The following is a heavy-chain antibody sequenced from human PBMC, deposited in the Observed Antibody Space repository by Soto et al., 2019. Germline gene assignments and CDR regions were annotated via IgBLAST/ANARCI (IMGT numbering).Heavy chain of an antibody. CDR3: ARERYQVISDGMDV. CDR1: GYTFTGYY. V-gene: IGHV1-2*02. Sequence: QVQLVQSGAEVKTPGASVRVSCKASGYTFTGYYIHWVREAPGQGLEWMGWINPQTGGTSYAQKCQGRVTLSRDTSINTANLELSRLRFDDAAVYFCARERYQVISDGMDVW. CDR2: INPQTGGT. J-gene: IGHJ6*01. D-gene: IGHD2-2*01.